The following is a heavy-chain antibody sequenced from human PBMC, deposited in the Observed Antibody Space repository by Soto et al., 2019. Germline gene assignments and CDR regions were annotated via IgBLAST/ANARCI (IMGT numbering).Heavy chain of an antibody. V-gene: IGHV1-2*02. J-gene: IGHJ6*04. CDR2: INPNSGGT. CDR3: ARLRFGYCSGGSCYSNYNYGMDA. CDR1: GYTFTGYY. Sequence: ASVKVSCKASGYTFTGYYMHWVRQAPGQGLEWMGWINPNSGGTNYAQKFQGRVTMTRDTSISAAYMELSRLRSDDTAMYYCARLRFGYCSGGSCYSNYNYGMDAWGKRTTVTVSS. D-gene: IGHD2-15*01.